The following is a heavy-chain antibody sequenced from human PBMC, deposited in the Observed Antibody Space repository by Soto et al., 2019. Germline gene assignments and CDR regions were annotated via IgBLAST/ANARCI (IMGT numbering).Heavy chain of an antibody. V-gene: IGHV3-30*18. CDR1: GFTFSTYG. D-gene: IGHD2-2*01. J-gene: IGHJ4*02. CDR2: ISYDGTNK. Sequence: QVQLVESGGGVVQPGRSLRISCAASGFTFSTYGMHWVRQAPGKGLEWVAIISYDGTNKYYADSVKGRFTISRDNSKNTLYLQMNSLRDEDTAVYYCAKIRSGYCSGTSCQSLGYWGQGTLVTVSS. CDR3: AKIRSGYCSGTSCQSLGY.